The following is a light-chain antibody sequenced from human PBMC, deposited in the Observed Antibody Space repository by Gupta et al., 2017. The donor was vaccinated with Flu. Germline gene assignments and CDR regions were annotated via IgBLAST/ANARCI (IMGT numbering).Light chain of an antibody. CDR1: SSDVGTYNR. V-gene: IGLV2-18*02. CDR2: EVS. Sequence: YGTGTSSDVGTYNRVSWYQQPPGTAPKLMIYEVSNRPSGVPDRFSGSKSGNTASLTISGLQGEDEADYYCSSYTSSYTYVFGTGTKVTVL. J-gene: IGLJ1*01. CDR3: SSYTSSYTYV.